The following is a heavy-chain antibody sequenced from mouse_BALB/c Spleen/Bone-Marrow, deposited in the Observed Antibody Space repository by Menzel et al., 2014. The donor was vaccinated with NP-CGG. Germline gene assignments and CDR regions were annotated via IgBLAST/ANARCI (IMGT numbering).Heavy chain of an antibody. CDR1: GYTFTIYW. Sequence: VKLMESGAELVRPGTSVKISCKASGYTFTIYWLGWVKQRPGHGLEWIGDIYPGGGYTNYNEKFKGKATLTADTSSSTAYKLLSSLTTEDSAVYFCAKRETGVDYWGQGTTLTVTS. J-gene: IGHJ2*01. V-gene: IGHV1-63*02. CDR2: IYPGGGYT. D-gene: IGHD4-1*01. CDR3: AKRETGVDY.